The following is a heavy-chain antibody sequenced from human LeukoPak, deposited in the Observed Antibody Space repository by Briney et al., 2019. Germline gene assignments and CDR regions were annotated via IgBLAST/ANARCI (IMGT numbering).Heavy chain of an antibody. CDR3: ARDVIYCSSTSCSED. CDR1: GGSISSGSYY. CDR2: IYTSGST. D-gene: IGHD2-2*01. V-gene: IGHV4-61*02. J-gene: IGHJ4*02. Sequence: SQTLSLTCTVSGGSISSGSYYWSWIRQPAGKGLEWIGRIYTSGSTNYNPSLKSRVTISVDTSKNQLSLKLSSVTAADTAVYYCARDVIYCSSTSCSEDWGQGTLVTVSS.